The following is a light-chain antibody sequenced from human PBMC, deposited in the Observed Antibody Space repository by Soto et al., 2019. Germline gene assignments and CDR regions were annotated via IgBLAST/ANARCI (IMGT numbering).Light chain of an antibody. V-gene: IGKV1-9*01. Sequence: IHLTQCPSLLSASVGDSSTIACRPSQTVXNNIGWYQEKPGKPPKILISEESTLRSGVPSRFRGRKSGTQFTLTIDSLQPDDFATYYCHQYNRYAPLTFGQGTRLEIK. CDR1: QTVXNN. CDR3: HQYNRYAPLT. CDR2: EES. J-gene: IGKJ5*01.